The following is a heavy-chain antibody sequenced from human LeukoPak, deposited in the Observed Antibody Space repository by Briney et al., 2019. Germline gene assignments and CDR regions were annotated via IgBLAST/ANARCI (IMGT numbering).Heavy chain of an antibody. D-gene: IGHD6-6*01. Sequence: SETLSLTCAVYGGSFSGYYWSWIRQPPGKGLEWIGEINHSGSTNYNPSLKSRVTISVDTSKNQFSLKLSSVTAADTAMYYCARHRYGSSSEVDYWGQGALVTVSS. J-gene: IGHJ4*02. CDR2: INHSGST. CDR3: ARHRYGSSSEVDY. CDR1: GGSFSGYY. V-gene: IGHV4-34*01.